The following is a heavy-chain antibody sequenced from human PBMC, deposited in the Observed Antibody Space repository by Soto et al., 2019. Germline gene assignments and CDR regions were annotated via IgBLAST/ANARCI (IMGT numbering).Heavy chain of an antibody. CDR2: INPNSGDT. CDR3: AKGGAIVAAGTRVYLYNAMDV. D-gene: IGHD1-26*01. CDR1: GYTFTGYY. Sequence: QVQLVQSGTEVKRPGDSVKVSCKASGYTFTGYYVHWVRQAPGQGLEWMGWINPNSGDTYLAQRLQGRVSMNRDTSIVTAYMELRGLTSDDTAEYYCAKGGAIVAAGTRVYLYNAMDVWGQGTTVTVSS. V-gene: IGHV1-2*02. J-gene: IGHJ6*02.